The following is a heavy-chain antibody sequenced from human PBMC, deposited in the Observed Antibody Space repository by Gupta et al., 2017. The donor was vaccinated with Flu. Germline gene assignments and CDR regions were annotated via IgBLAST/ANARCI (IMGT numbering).Heavy chain of an antibody. J-gene: IGHJ4*02. CDR3: ARGTYTSSPDYFDF. D-gene: IGHD6-13*01. Sequence: QVTLKESGPALVTPTQTLTLTCTFSGFSLSTSGMRVSWIRQPPGKALEWLARIDWADDKFYSTSLKTRLTISKDTSKSQVVLTMTDMDPVDTATYYCARGTYTSSPDYFDFWGQGTLVTVSS. V-gene: IGHV2-70*04. CDR2: IDWADDK. CDR1: GFSLSTSGMR.